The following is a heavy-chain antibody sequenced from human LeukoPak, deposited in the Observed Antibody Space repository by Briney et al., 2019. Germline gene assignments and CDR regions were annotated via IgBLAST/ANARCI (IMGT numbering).Heavy chain of an antibody. D-gene: IGHD2-15*01. CDR1: GFTFSSFG. Sequence: PGGSLRLSCAASGFTFSSFGMSWVRQAPGKGLEWVSSISSGTSYIYYADSVKGRFTISRDSAKNSLYLQMNSLRAEDTAVYYCARDLAPYCSGGRCSTFDSWGQGTLVTVSS. CDR2: ISSGTSYI. CDR3: ARDLAPYCSGGRCSTFDS. J-gene: IGHJ4*02. V-gene: IGHV3-21*01.